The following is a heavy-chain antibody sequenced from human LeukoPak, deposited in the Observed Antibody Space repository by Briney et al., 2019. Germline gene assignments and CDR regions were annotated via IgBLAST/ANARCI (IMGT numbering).Heavy chain of an antibody. CDR1: GFMFSSNW. J-gene: IGHJ4*02. D-gene: IGHD5-24*01. CDR3: AKEGRSLQTY. V-gene: IGHV3-7*03. CDR2: IKEDGTET. Sequence: GGSLRLSCAASGFMFSSNWMSWVRLAPGKGLEWVANIKEDGTETYYVDSVKGRFTISRDNAKNSLYLQMNSLRVEDTAVHYCAKEGRSLQTYWGQGTLVTVSS.